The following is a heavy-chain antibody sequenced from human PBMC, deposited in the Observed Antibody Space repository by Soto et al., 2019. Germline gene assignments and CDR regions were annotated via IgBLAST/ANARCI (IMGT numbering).Heavy chain of an antibody. J-gene: IGHJ1*01. CDR2: IIPILGIA. Sequence: SVKVSCKASGGTFSSYTISWVRQAPGQGLEWMGRIIPILGIANYAQKFQGRVTITADKSTSTAYMELSSLRSEDTAVYYCALTYCSGGSCYLEYFQHWGQGTLVTVSS. CDR1: GGTFSSYT. CDR3: ALTYCSGGSCYLEYFQH. D-gene: IGHD2-15*01. V-gene: IGHV1-69*02.